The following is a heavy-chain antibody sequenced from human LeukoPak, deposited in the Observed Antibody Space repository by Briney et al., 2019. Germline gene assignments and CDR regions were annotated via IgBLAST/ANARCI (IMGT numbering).Heavy chain of an antibody. V-gene: IGHV3-23*01. D-gene: IGHD6-13*01. CDR3: PKSCRYTSSCYVS. CDR1: GFTFSSYT. CDR2: ISGSGGDA. J-gene: IGHJ5*02. Sequence: GGSLRLSCAASGFTFSSYTMSWVRQAPGKGLEWVSVISGSGGDAYYADSVKGRFTISRDNSQNTLFLQMDSLRAEDTAVYYCPKSCRYTSSCYVSWGQGALVTVSS.